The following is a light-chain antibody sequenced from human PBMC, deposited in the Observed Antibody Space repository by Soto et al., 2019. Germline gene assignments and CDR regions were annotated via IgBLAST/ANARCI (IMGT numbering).Light chain of an antibody. V-gene: IGKV1-5*03. J-gene: IGKJ4*01. CDR1: QSISSY. CDR3: QQYNSYSLP. Sequence: IKMYQSPSTLSAYVGDRVTITCRASQSISSYLAWYQQKPGKAPKLLIYKASSLESGVPSRFSGSGSGTEFTLTISSLQPDDFATYYCQQYNSYSLPFGGGTKVDIK. CDR2: KAS.